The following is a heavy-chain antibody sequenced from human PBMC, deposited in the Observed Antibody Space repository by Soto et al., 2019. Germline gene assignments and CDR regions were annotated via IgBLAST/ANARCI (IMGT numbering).Heavy chain of an antibody. CDR1: GFTFSRYW. CDR3: ASDFEGSYGYGPFEY. Sequence: EVQLVESGGGLVQPGGSLRLSCAASGFTFSRYWMSWVHQAPRKGLEWGANIKQDGSEKYYVDSVKGRFTTSRDNAKNSVYLQMNSLRAEDTSVYYCASDFEGSYGYGPFEYWGQGTLVTVSS. J-gene: IGHJ4*02. D-gene: IGHD5-18*01. CDR2: IKQDGSEK. V-gene: IGHV3-7*03.